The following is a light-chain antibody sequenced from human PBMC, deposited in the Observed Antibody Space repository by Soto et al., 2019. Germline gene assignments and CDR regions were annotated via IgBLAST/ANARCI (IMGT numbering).Light chain of an antibody. CDR1: SSNIGGNT. Sequence: QSVLTQPPSASGTPGQRVTISCSTSSSNIGGNTVNWYQQVPGTAPKLLIYSYDQRPSGVPDRFSGSKSGTSASLAFSGLQSEDEADYYCAAWDASLNGYVFGTGTKVTVL. CDR2: SYD. J-gene: IGLJ1*01. V-gene: IGLV1-44*01. CDR3: AAWDASLNGYV.